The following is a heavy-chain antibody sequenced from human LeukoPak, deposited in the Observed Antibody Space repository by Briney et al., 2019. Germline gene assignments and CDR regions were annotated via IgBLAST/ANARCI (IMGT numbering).Heavy chain of an antibody. CDR1: GFTSDDYA. J-gene: IGHJ3*02. Sequence: GGSLRLSCAASGFTSDDYAMHWVRQAPGKGLEWVSDIILNSGSIGYADSVKGPFTISRDNAKNSLYLQMNSLRAEDTALYYCAKDMSYSSSYAFDIWGQGTMVTVSS. CDR3: AKDMSYSSSYAFDI. CDR2: IILNSGSI. V-gene: IGHV3-9*02. D-gene: IGHD6-6*01.